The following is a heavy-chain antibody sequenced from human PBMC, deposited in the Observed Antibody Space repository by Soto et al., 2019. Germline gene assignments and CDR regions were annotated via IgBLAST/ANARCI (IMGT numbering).Heavy chain of an antibody. V-gene: IGHV3-23*01. J-gene: IGHJ2*01. CDR3: AKFEGQPLEYWYLDF. CDR1: GFTFSAYA. CDR2: LHGGGGAT. Sequence: EVQLLESGGGLVQPGGSLRLSCAASGFTFSAYAMGWVRQAPGKGLEWVSTLHGGGGATHYADSVKGRFTISRDDSKNTLYAQMNSLRAEDTAVCYCAKFEGQPLEYWYLDFWGRGTLVTVSS. D-gene: IGHD1-1*01.